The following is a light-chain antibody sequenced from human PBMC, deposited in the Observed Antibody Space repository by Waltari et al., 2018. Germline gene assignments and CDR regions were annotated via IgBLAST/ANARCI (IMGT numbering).Light chain of an antibody. V-gene: IGKV3-20*01. Sequence: VLTQXPXTLSLSPGERATLSCRASQSLTKRYLAWYQQKPGQAPRLLIYGASSRAAGIPDRFSGSGSGTDFTLTISRLEPEDFAVYYCQQYGSSVLYTFGQGTKLEIK. CDR3: QQYGSSVLYT. J-gene: IGKJ2*01. CDR1: QSLTKRY. CDR2: GAS.